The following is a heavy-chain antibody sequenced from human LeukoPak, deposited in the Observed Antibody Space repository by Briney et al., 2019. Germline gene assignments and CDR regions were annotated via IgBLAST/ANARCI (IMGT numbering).Heavy chain of an antibody. D-gene: IGHD6-19*01. CDR1: GGSISSGSYY. Sequence: PSQTLSLTCTVSGGSISSGSYYWSWIRQPAGKGLEWIGRIYTSGSTNYNPSLKSRVTISVDTSKNQFSLKLSSVTAADTAVYYCARDGVAVGYFDYWGQGTLVTVSS. CDR2: IYTSGST. CDR3: ARDGVAVGYFDY. J-gene: IGHJ4*02. V-gene: IGHV4-61*02.